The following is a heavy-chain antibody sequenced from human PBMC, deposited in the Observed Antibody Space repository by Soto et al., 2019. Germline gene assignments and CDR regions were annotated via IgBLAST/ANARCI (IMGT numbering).Heavy chain of an antibody. J-gene: IGHJ6*02. CDR3: ARHSAGGYCISTSCYLYYYGMDV. CDR2: IYYSGST. CDR1: GGSISSSSYY. V-gene: IGHV4-39*01. D-gene: IGHD2-2*03. Sequence: SETLSLTCAVSGGSISSSSYYWGWIRQPPGKGLEWIGSIYYSGSTYYNPSLKSRVTISVDTSKNQFSLKLSSVTAADTAVYYCARHSAGGYCISTSCYLYYYGMDVSGQGTTVTVSS.